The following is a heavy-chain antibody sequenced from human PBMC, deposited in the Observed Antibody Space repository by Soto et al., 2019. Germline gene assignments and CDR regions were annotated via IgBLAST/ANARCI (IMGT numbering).Heavy chain of an antibody. Sequence: XTLSLTCTVSGGSISSQYWIWIRQPPGKGLEWIGYIYYSGSTNYNPSLKSRVTISVDTSKNQFSLKLSSVNAADTAVYYCARAYGDYSNWFDPWGQGTLVTVSS. D-gene: IGHD4-17*01. V-gene: IGHV4-59*08. J-gene: IGHJ5*02. CDR1: GGSISSQY. CDR2: IYYSGST. CDR3: ARAYGDYSNWFDP.